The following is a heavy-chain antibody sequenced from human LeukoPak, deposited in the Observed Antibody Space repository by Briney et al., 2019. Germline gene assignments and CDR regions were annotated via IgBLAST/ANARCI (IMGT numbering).Heavy chain of an antibody. CDR3: ARDRGHTMVRGEYDY. J-gene: IGHJ4*02. V-gene: IGHV1-2*02. CDR1: GYTFTGYY. Sequence: ASVKVSCKASGYTFTGYYMHWVRQAPGQGLEWMGWINPNSGGTNYAQKFQGRVTMTRDTSISTAYMELSRLRSDDTAVYYCARDRGHTMVRGEYDYWGQGTLVTVSS. D-gene: IGHD3-10*01. CDR2: INPNSGGT.